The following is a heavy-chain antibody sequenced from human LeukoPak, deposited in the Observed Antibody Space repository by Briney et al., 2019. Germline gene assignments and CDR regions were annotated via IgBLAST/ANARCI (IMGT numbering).Heavy chain of an antibody. CDR2: IYYSGST. CDR3: ARHYCGGDCPYGMDV. CDR1: GGSISSYH. J-gene: IGHJ6*02. D-gene: IGHD2-21*02. V-gene: IGHV4-59*01. Sequence: PSETLSLTCTVSGGSISSYHWSWIRQPPGKGLEWIGYIYYSGSTNYNPSLKSRVTISVDTSKNQFSLKLSSVTAADTAVYYCARHYCGGDCPYGMDVWGQGTTVTVSS.